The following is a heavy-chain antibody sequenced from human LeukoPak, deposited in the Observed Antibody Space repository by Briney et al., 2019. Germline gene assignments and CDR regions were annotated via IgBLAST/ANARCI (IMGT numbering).Heavy chain of an antibody. J-gene: IGHJ4*02. CDR3: AKGSKYQLLGDLDY. Sequence: PGGSLRLSCAASGFTFSSYWMSWVRQAPGKGLEWVANIKQDGSEKYYVDSVKGRFTISRDNAKNSLYLQMNSLRAEDTALYYCAKGSKYQLLGDLDYWGQGTLVTVSS. CDR1: GFTFSSYW. D-gene: IGHD2-2*01. V-gene: IGHV3-7*03. CDR2: IKQDGSEK.